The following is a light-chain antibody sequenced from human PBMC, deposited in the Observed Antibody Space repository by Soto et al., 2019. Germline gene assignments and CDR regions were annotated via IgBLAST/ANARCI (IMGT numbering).Light chain of an antibody. CDR3: QQYNDWTPWT. J-gene: IGKJ1*01. CDR1: QSVRSN. CDR2: GAS. V-gene: IGKV3-15*01. Sequence: EIVMTQSPATLSVSPGERATLSCRASQSVRSNLAWYQQKPGQAPRLLIYGASTRATGIPARFSGSGSGTDFTLTISTLQSEDFAVYYCQQYNDWTPWTFGQGTKVEIK.